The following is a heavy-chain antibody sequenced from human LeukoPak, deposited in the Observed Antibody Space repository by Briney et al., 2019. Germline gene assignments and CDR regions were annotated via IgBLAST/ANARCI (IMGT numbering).Heavy chain of an antibody. CDR2: ISGFRGNT. Sequence: GASVKVSCKASGYTFSSYGLSWVRQAPGQGLEWMGWISGFRGNTNYAQKFRGRVTMTTDTSTTTAYMELRSLNSDDTAVYYCARDFFSYDGTENNYEDTFDIWARGQWSPSLQ. CDR3: ARDFFSYDGTENNYEDTFDI. J-gene: IGHJ3*02. V-gene: IGHV1-18*01. D-gene: IGHD3-22*01. CDR1: GYTFSSYG.